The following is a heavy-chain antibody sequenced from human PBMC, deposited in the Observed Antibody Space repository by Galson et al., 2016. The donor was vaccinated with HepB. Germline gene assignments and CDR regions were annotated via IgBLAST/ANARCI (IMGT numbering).Heavy chain of an antibody. CDR3: TTIYDSTGPGFRKEDY. CDR2: IKMRADGGTT. J-gene: IGHJ4*02. V-gene: IGHV3-15*01. Sequence: SLRLSCAASGFTFTNAWVTWVRQAPGKGLEWVGRIKMRADGGTTDYAAPVKGRFTLSRDDSKNTLYLKMNSLKTEDTAVYYCTTIYDSTGPGFRKEDYWGQGTLVTVSS. CDR1: GFTFTNAW. D-gene: IGHD3-22*01.